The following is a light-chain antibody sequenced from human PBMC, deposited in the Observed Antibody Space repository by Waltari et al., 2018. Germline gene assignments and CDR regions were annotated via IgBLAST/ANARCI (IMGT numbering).Light chain of an antibody. CDR3: SSYTSRHTML. CDR2: DVS. Sequence: QSALTQPASVSGSPGQSIAIACTGTSSDVGRYNWVSWYQQNPGKAPKVLIFDVSNLPSWVSNRFSGSKSGNTASLAISGLQAEDEADYYCSSYTSRHTMLFGGGTKLTVL. J-gene: IGLJ2*01. V-gene: IGLV2-14*01. CDR1: SSDVGRYNW.